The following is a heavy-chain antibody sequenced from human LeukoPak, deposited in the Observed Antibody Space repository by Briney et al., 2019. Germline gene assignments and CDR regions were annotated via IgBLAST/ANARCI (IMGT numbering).Heavy chain of an antibody. J-gene: IGHJ5*02. CDR3: ARVRRIVVPLFDP. CDR1: GFTFSSFE. D-gene: IGHD3-22*01. V-gene: IGHV3-48*03. Sequence: PGGSLRHSCAASGFTFSSFEMNWVRQAPGKGLEWVSSISSSGSTIYYADSVKGRFTISSDNAKNSLYLQMNSLRAEDTAVYYCARVRRIVVPLFDPWGQGTLVTVSS. CDR2: ISSSGSTI.